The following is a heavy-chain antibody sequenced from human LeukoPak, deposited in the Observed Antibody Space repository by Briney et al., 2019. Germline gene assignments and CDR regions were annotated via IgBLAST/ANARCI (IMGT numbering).Heavy chain of an antibody. CDR1: GFTFSSYS. CDR2: ISSSSSYI. J-gene: IGHJ3*02. D-gene: IGHD6-19*01. Sequence: PGGSLRLSCAVSGFTFSSYSMNWVRQAPGKGLEWVSSISSSSSYIYYADSVKGRFTTSRDNAKNSLYLQMNSLRAEDTAVYYCARAGVSSGWYGGDAFDIWGQGIMVTVSS. CDR3: ARAGVSSGWYGGDAFDI. V-gene: IGHV3-21*01.